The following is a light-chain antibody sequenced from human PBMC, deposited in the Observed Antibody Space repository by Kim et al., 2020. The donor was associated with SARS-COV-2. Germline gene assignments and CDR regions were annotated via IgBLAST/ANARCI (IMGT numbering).Light chain of an antibody. V-gene: IGLV1-44*01. CDR2: TDN. CDR3: ASWDGSLKAWV. J-gene: IGLJ3*02. Sequence: GQRVTISCSGSSSNIGSKNVHWFQQLPGTAPKLLIYTDNQRPSGVPDRFSGSKSGTSASLAISGLQSEDEADYYCASWDGSLKAWVFGGGTKVTVL. CDR1: SSNIGSKN.